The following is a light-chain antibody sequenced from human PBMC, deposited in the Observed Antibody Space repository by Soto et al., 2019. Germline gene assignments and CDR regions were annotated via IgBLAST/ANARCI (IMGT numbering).Light chain of an antibody. V-gene: IGLV2-14*03. J-gene: IGLJ2*01. CDR3: ASYTISDTMI. CDR1: SSDIGRLIY. CDR2: DVS. Sequence: QSALTQPASVSGSPGQSITISCTGTSSDIGRLIYVSWYQHSPGKAPKLIIYDVSDRPSGVSHRFSGSKSGTTASLTISGLQAEDEGDYYCASYTISDTMIFGGGTKVTVL.